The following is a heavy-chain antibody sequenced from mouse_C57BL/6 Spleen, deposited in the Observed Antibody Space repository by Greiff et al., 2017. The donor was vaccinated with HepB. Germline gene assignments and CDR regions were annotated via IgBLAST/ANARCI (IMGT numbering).Heavy chain of an antibody. Sequence: VKLVESGPELVKPGASVKISCKASGYAFSSSWMNWVKQRPGKGLEWIGRIYPGDGDTNYNGKFKGKATLTADKSSSTAYMQLSSLTSEDSAVYFCARRGYYGSSYDYAMDYWGQGTSVTVSS. D-gene: IGHD1-1*01. V-gene: IGHV1-82*01. CDR3: ARRGYYGSSYDYAMDY. CDR2: IYPGDGDT. CDR1: GYAFSSSW. J-gene: IGHJ4*01.